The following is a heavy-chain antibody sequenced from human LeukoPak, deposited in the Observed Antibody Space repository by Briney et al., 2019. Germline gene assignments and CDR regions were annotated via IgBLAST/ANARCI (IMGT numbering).Heavy chain of an antibody. Sequence: GGSLRLSCAVSGFTFSTYFMHWVRQAPGKGLVWVSRIKGDGITTSYADSVRGRFTISRDNAKNTLYLQMNSLGAEDTAVYYCVRDRDFRIDYWGQGTLVTVSS. V-gene: IGHV3-74*01. D-gene: IGHD3-3*01. CDR3: VRDRDFRIDY. J-gene: IGHJ4*02. CDR1: GFTFSTYF. CDR2: IKGDGITT.